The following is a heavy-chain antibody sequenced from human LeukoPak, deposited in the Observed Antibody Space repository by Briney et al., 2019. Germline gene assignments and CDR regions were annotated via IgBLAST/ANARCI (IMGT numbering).Heavy chain of an antibody. D-gene: IGHD2-2*01. V-gene: IGHV3-66*02. J-gene: IGHJ4*02. Sequence: PGGSLRLSCAASGFTVSSNYMSWVRQAPGKGLEWVSVIYSGGSTYYADPVKGRFTISRDNSKNTLYLQMNSLRAEDTAVYYCALEVDIVVVPAAHIDYWGQGTLVTVSS. CDR3: ALEVDIVVVPAAHIDY. CDR2: IYSGGST. CDR1: GFTVSSNY.